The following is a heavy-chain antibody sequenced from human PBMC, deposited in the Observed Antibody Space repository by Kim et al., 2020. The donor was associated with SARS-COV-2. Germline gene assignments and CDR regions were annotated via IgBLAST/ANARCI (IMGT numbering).Heavy chain of an antibody. CDR3: ARDAEGATSYYYYGMDV. Sequence: LKRRVTMSVDTSKNQFSLKLSSVTAADTAVYYCARDAEGATSYYYYGMDVWGQGTTVTVSS. V-gene: IGHV4-4*06. D-gene: IGHD1-26*01. J-gene: IGHJ6*02.